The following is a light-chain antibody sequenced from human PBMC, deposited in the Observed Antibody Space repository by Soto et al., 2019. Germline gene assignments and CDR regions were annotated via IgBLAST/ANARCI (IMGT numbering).Light chain of an antibody. J-gene: IGKJ5*01. Sequence: EIVLTQSADTLSLSPRETATLPCSFSLTIIHNYLAWHQQKPGQTRRLLVYGASSRATGIPDRFSGSGSGTDFTLTISRLEPEDFAVYYCQQHGTSPITFGQGTRLEIK. V-gene: IGKV3-20*01. CDR1: LTIIHNY. CDR2: GAS. CDR3: QQHGTSPIT.